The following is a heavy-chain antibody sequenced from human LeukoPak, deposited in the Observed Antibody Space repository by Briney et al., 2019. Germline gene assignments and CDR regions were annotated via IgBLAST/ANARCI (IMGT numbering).Heavy chain of an antibody. Sequence: GRSLRLSCAASGFTSSSYGMHWVRQAPGKGLEWVAVISYDGSNKYYADSVKGRFTISRDNSKNTLYLQMNSLRAEDTAVYYCANFGDGYQSFDYWGQGTLVTVSS. V-gene: IGHV3-30*18. CDR1: GFTSSSYG. D-gene: IGHD5-18*01. CDR3: ANFGDGYQSFDY. J-gene: IGHJ4*02. CDR2: ISYDGSNK.